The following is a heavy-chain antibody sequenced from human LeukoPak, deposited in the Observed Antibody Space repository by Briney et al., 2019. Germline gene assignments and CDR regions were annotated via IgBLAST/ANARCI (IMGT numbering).Heavy chain of an antibody. V-gene: IGHV3-23*01. Sequence: QPGGSLRLSCAASGFTFSSYWMHWVRQAPGKGLEWVSATSGSGGSTYYADSVKGRFTISRDNSKNTLYLQMNSLRAEDTAVYYCAKEPRPDTAMAWGQGTLVTVSS. CDR3: AKEPRPDTAMA. CDR1: GFTFSSYW. D-gene: IGHD5-18*01. CDR2: TSGSGGST. J-gene: IGHJ5*02.